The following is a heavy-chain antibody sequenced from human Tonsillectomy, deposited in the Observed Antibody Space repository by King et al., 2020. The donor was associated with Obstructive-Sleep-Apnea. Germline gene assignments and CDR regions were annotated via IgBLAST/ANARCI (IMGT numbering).Heavy chain of an antibody. Sequence: QLQESGPGLVKPSGTLYLTCDVSGGSISSDLWWSWVRQAPGKGLEGIGEIYQRGGTNYNPSLKRRVTISIDKSKNQFSLKLNSVTVADTAVYYCAREGFLQGFDYWGQGTLVTVSS. CDR1: GGSISSDLW. V-gene: IGHV4-4*02. CDR3: AREGFLQGFDY. CDR2: IYQRGGT. J-gene: IGHJ4*02.